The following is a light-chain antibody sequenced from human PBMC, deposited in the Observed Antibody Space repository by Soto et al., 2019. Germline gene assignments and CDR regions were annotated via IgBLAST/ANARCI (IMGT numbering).Light chain of an antibody. CDR2: GAS. V-gene: IGKV1-16*01. Sequence: DIQMTQSPSSLSASLGDRVTFTCRASQSISTYLNWYEQKPGKAPNLLIYGASNLQSGVPSRFSGGGSGTEFTLTISSLQSEDFAVYYCQQYNNWPRTFGQGTKVDIK. J-gene: IGKJ1*01. CDR1: QSISTY. CDR3: QQYNNWPRT.